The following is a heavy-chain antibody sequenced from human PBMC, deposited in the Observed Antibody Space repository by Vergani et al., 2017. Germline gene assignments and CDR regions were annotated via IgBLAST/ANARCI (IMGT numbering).Heavy chain of an antibody. CDR3: ARHRLRAVGYYYMDV. V-gene: IGHV4-38-2*02. J-gene: IGHJ6*03. CDR1: GLSITGGNY. Sequence: QVQLQESGPGLLRPSETLSLTCSVSGLSITGGNYWGWVRQSPVKGLEWIGSVFHLGTLYYNPSLKSRVTISVDTSKNPFSLKLSSVTAADTAVYYCARHRLRAVGYYYMDVWGKGTTVIVSS. CDR2: VFHLGTL. D-gene: IGHD4-17*01.